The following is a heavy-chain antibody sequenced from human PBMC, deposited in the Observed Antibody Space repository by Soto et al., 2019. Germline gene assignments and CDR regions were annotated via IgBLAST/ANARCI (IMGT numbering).Heavy chain of an antibody. CDR1: GGSISSYY. J-gene: IGHJ6*02. V-gene: IGHV4-59*01. D-gene: IGHD3-10*01. CDR3: ATGNVLLWFGERGMDV. CDR2: IYYSGST. Sequence: SETLSLTCTVSGGSISSYYWSWIRQPPGKGLEWIGYIYYSGSTNYNPSLKSRVTISVDTSKNQFSLKLSSVTAADTAVYYCATGNVLLWFGERGMDVWGQGTTVTVSS.